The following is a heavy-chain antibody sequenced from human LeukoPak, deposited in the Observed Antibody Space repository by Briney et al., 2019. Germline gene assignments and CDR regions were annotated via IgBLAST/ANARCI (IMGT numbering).Heavy chain of an antibody. CDR3: AKDLPPNDF. Sequence: PGRALRLSCAASGFTFSSYDMHWVRQAAGKGLEWVAFIRYDGSNKYYADSVKGRFTISRDNSKNTLYLQMSSLRADDTAVYYCAKDLPPNDFWGQGTLVTVSS. V-gene: IGHV3-30*02. CDR1: GFTFSSYD. J-gene: IGHJ4*02. CDR2: IRYDGSNK.